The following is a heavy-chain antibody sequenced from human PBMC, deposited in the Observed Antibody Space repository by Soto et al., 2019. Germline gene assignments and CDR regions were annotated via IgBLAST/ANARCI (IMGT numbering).Heavy chain of an antibody. Sequence: ASVKVSCKASGFTFTSSAVQWVRQARGQRLEWIGWIVVGSGNTNYAQKFQERVTITRDMSTSTAYMELSSLRSEDTAVYYCAAAPIQYYYDSSGFDYWGQGTLVTVSS. V-gene: IGHV1-58*01. J-gene: IGHJ4*02. CDR2: IVVGSGNT. CDR3: AAAPIQYYYDSSGFDY. CDR1: GFTFTSSA. D-gene: IGHD3-22*01.